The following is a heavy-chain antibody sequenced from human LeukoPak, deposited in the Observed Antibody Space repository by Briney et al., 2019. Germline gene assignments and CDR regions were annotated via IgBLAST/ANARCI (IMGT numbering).Heavy chain of an antibody. Sequence: ASVKVSCKASGYTFTDYYMHWVRQAPGQGLEWMGWINPNSGGTNYAQKFQGRVTMTRDTSISTAYMELSRLRSDDTAVYYCARDRRSGEGCSSTSCYGSGNWFDPWGQGTLVTVSS. CDR1: GYTFTDYY. J-gene: IGHJ5*02. V-gene: IGHV1-2*02. CDR3: ARDRRSGEGCSSTSCYGSGNWFDP. CDR2: INPNSGGT. D-gene: IGHD2-2*01.